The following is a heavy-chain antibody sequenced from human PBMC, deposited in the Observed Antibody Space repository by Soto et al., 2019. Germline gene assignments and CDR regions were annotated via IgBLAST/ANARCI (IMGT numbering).Heavy chain of an antibody. D-gene: IGHD1-26*01. CDR2: MNPNSGNT. V-gene: IGHV1-8*01. Sequence: QVQLVQSGAEVKKPGASVKVSCKVSGDTFTNYDINWVRQATGQGLEWMGWMNPNSGNTGHALKFHGRVTMTRNTTINTAYMELSSQRSEDTAVYYCATVRSWSALDCWGQGTLVAVSS. CDR1: GDTFTNYD. J-gene: IGHJ4*02. CDR3: ATVRSWSALDC.